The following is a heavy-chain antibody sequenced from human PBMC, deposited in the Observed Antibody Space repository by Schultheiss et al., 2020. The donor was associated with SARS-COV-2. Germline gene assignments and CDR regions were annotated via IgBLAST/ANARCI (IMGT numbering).Heavy chain of an antibody. D-gene: IGHD5-18*01. Sequence: SETLSLTFTVSGGSVSSGSYYWSWIRQPPGKGLEWIGYIYYSGSTNYNPSLKSRVTISVDTSKNQFSLKLSSVTAADTAVYYCARVGGYSYPDHFDYWGQGTLVTVSS. CDR1: GGSVSSGSYY. CDR3: ARVGGYSYPDHFDY. J-gene: IGHJ4*02. V-gene: IGHV4-61*01. CDR2: IYYSGST.